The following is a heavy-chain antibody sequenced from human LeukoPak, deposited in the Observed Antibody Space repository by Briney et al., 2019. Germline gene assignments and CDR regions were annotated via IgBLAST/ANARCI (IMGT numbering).Heavy chain of an antibody. V-gene: IGHV3-23*01. CDR1: GFTFSAYG. D-gene: IGHD2-21*02. CDR3: AKDGTGCGGDCYSDY. CDR2: ITYSSGNT. J-gene: IGHJ4*02. Sequence: GGSLRLSCAASGFTFSAYGMSWFRQAPGKGLEWVSAITYSSGNTYYADSVKGRFTISRGNSKNTLYLQMNSLRAEDTALYYCAKDGTGCGGDCYSDYWGQGTLVTVSS.